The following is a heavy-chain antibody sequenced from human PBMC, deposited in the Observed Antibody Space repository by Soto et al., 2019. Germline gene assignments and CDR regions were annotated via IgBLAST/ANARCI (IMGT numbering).Heavy chain of an antibody. Sequence: SETLSLTCTVSGGSISSSSYYWGWIRQPPGKGLEWIGSIYYSGSTYYNPSLKSRVTISVDTSKNQFSLKLSSVTAADTAVYYFARHRGSGYEYYYYYYMDVWGKGTTVTVSS. J-gene: IGHJ6*03. CDR1: GGSISSSSYY. D-gene: IGHD5-12*01. CDR2: IYYSGST. CDR3: ARHRGSGYEYYYYYYMDV. V-gene: IGHV4-39*01.